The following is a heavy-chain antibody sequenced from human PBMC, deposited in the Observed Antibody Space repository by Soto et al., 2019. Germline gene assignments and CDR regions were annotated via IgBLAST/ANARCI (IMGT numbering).Heavy chain of an antibody. V-gene: IGHV4-4*07. CDR1: GGSISSYY. J-gene: IGHJ6*02. CDR2: IYTSGST. CDR3: ASNRLGYCSSTSCPGDV. Sequence: SETLSLTCTVSGGSISSYYWSWIRQPAGKGLEWIGRIYTSGSTNYNPSLKSRVTMSVDTSKNQFSLKLSSVTAADTAVYYCASNRLGYCSSTSCPGDVWGQGTTVTVS. D-gene: IGHD2-2*01.